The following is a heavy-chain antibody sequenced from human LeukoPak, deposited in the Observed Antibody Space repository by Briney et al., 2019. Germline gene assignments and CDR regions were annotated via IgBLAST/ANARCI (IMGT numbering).Heavy chain of an antibody. D-gene: IGHD1-26*01. CDR2: ISSSSSYI. Sequence: GGSLRLSCAASGFTFSSYSMNWVRQAPGKGLEWVSSISSSSSYIYYADSVKGRFTISRDNAKNSLYLQMNSLRAEDTAVYYCAQELPRFPDAFDIWGQGTMVTVSS. CDR3: AQELPRFPDAFDI. J-gene: IGHJ3*02. V-gene: IGHV3-21*01. CDR1: GFTFSSYS.